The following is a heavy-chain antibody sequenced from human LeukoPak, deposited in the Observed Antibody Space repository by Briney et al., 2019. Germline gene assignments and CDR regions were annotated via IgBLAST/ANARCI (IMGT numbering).Heavy chain of an antibody. CDR1: GYTFTSYG. Sequence: ASVKVSCKASGYTFTSYGISWVRQAPGQGLEWMGWISAYNGNTNYAQKLQGRVTMTTDTSTSTAYMELSSLRSEDTAVYYCAISRYYYDSSGRWGQGTLVTVSS. CDR2: ISAYNGNT. V-gene: IGHV1-18*01. CDR3: AISRYYYDSSGR. D-gene: IGHD3-22*01. J-gene: IGHJ4*02.